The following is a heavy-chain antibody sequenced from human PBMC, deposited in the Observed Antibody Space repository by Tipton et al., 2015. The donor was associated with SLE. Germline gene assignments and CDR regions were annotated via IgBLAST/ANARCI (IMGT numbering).Heavy chain of an antibody. CDR3: ARSPRWGYYYYGMDV. J-gene: IGHJ6*02. CDR1: GGSISSGGYS. V-gene: IGHV4-30-2*01. Sequence: TLSLTCAVSGGSISSGGYSWSWIRQPPGKGLEWIGFLYPSGSTYYNPSLKSRVTISVHRSKNQLSLRLNSVTAADTAVYYCARSPRWGYYYYGMDVWGQGTTVTVSS. D-gene: IGHD3-16*01. CDR2: LYPSGST.